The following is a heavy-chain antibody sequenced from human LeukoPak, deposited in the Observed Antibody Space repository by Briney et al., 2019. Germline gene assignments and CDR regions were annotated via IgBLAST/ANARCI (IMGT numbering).Heavy chain of an antibody. CDR3: ASQRWLQSKRYFDY. CDR2: IYYSGST. V-gene: IGHV4-59*08. D-gene: IGHD5-24*01. Sequence: PSETLSLTCTVSGGSISSYYWSWIRQPPGKGLEWIGYIYYSGSTNYNPSLKSQVTISVDTSKNQFSLKLSSVTAADTAVYYCASQRWLQSKRYFDYWGQGTLVTVSS. J-gene: IGHJ4*02. CDR1: GGSISSYY.